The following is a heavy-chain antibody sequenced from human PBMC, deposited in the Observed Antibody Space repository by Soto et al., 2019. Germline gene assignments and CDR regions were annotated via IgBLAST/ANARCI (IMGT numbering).Heavy chain of an antibody. CDR2: INSDGSST. Sequence: EVQLVESGGGLVQPGGSLRLSCAASGFTFSSYWMHWVRQAPGKGLVWVSRINSDGSSTSYADSVKGRFTISRDNAKNTLYLQMNSLSAEDTAVYYCARVKGASSWFDPWGQGTLVTVAS. J-gene: IGHJ5*02. CDR3: ARVKGASSWFDP. CDR1: GFTFSSYW. V-gene: IGHV3-74*01.